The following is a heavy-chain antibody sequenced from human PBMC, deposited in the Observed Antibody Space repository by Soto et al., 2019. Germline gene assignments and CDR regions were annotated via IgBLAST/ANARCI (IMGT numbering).Heavy chain of an antibody. J-gene: IGHJ4*02. CDR2: IYSGGIT. V-gene: IGHV3-66*01. CDR3: ARVYSKFDY. D-gene: IGHD4-4*01. Sequence: EVQLVESGGGVVQPGGSLRLSCAASGFTFSSNYMTWVRQAPGKGLEWGSIIYSGGITYYADSVKCRFTISIDHSKNTLYLPMNSLRAEDTPVYYCARVYSKFDYWGPGTLVTVSS. CDR1: GFTFSSNY.